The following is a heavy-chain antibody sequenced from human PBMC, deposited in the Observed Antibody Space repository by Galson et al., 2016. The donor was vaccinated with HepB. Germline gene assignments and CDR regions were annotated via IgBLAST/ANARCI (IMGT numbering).Heavy chain of an antibody. V-gene: IGHV1-18*01. D-gene: IGHD3-22*01. CDR2: ISAYNGNT. Sequence: SVKVSCKASGYTFTSYGISWVRQAPGQGLEWMAWISAYNGNTNFAQKFQGRVTLTTDTSTNTVYMELLSLRSDDTAVYYCARDEPYDSSGRFDFRGQGTLVTVSS. CDR1: GYTFTSYG. CDR3: ARDEPYDSSGRFDF. J-gene: IGHJ4*02.